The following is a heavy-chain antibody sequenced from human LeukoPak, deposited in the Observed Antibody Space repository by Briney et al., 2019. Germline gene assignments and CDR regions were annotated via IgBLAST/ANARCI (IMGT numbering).Heavy chain of an antibody. CDR1: GYTFTSYD. CDR3: ARDGAHYYERSGEIGWFDP. D-gene: IGHD3-22*01. J-gene: IGHJ5*02. CDR2: INPCGGST. V-gene: IGHV1-46*01. Sequence: ASVKVSCKASGYTFTSYDIHWVRQAPGQGIEWMGIINPCGGSTSYAQKFQGRVTMTRDMSTSTVYMELSSLRSEDTAVYYCARDGAHYYERSGEIGWFDPWGQGTLVTVSS.